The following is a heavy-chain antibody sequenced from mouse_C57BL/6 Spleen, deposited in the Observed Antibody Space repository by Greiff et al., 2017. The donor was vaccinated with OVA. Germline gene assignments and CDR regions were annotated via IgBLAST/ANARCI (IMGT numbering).Heavy chain of an antibody. V-gene: IGHV1-55*01. CDR2: IYPGSGST. CDR1: GYTFTSYW. Sequence: QVPLQQPGAELVKPGASVTMSCKASGYTFTSYWITWVKQRPGQGLEWIGDIYPGSGSTNYNEKFKSKATLTVDTSSSTAYMQLSSLTSEDSAVYYCARRGGYYPDYWGQGTTLTVSS. CDR3: ARRGGYYPDY. J-gene: IGHJ2*01.